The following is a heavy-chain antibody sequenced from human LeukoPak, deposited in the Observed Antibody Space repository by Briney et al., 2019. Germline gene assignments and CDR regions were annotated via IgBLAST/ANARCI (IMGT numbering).Heavy chain of an antibody. D-gene: IGHD2-15*01. CDR3: ARSLAATRYYFDY. Sequence: RTGGSLRLSCAASGFTFSDYYMSWIRQAPGKGLEWVSYISSSGSTIYYADSVKGRFTISRDNAKNSLYLQMDSLRAEDTAVYYCARSLAATRYYFDYWGQGTLVTVSS. CDR2: ISSSGSTI. V-gene: IGHV3-11*04. J-gene: IGHJ4*02. CDR1: GFTFSDYY.